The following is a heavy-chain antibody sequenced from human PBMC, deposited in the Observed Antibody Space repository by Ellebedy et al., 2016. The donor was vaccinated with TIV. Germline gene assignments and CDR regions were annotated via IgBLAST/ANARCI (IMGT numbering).Heavy chain of an antibody. CDR1: GFTFGHYW. V-gene: IGHV3-9*01. D-gene: IGHD3-16*01. J-gene: IGHJ4*02. CDR3: AKDKRMITFGGVIDY. CDR2: ISWNSGSI. Sequence: SLKISCAAPGFTFGHYWMHWVRQAPGKGLEWVSGISWNSGSIGYADSVKGRFTISRDNAKNSLYLQMNSLRAEDTALYYCAKDKRMITFGGVIDYWGQGTLVTVSS.